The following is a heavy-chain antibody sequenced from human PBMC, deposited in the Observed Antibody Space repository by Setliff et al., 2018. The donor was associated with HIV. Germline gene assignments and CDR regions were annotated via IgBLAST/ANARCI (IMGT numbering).Heavy chain of an antibody. V-gene: IGHV3-48*03. CDR3: VRDHRPSNNNWHHWFDP. D-gene: IGHD1-1*01. CDR2: ITGGSDTI. Sequence: PGGSLRLSCAASGFTFNSYGIHWFRQAPGKGLEWVSYITGGSDTIYYADSVRGRITISRDNSKNSLNLQMNSLRAEDTAVYYCVRDHRPSNNNWHHWFDPWGQGTLVTVSS. CDR1: GFTFNSYG. J-gene: IGHJ5*02.